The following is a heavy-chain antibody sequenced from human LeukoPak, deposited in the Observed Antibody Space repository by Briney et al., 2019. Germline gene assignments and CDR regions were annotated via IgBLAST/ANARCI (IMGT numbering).Heavy chain of an antibody. D-gene: IGHD2-2*01. CDR3: AREWAICSSTSCHYSGEGAFDI. Sequence: QPGGSLRLSCAASGFTFSSDWMSWVRQAPGKGLEWVANIKQDGSEKYYVDSVKGRFTISRDNAKNSLYLQMNSLRAEDTAVYYCAREWAICSSTSCHYSGEGAFDIWGQGTMVTVSS. J-gene: IGHJ3*02. CDR2: IKQDGSEK. CDR1: GFTFSSDW. V-gene: IGHV3-7*01.